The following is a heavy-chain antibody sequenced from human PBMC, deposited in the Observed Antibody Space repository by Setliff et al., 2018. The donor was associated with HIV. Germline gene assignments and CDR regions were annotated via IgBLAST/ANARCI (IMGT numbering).Heavy chain of an antibody. V-gene: IGHV3-15*01. CDR1: GFFFKNAW. CDR2: IKSEADGGTE. Sequence: GGSLRLSCAASGFFFKNAWMSWVRQAPGKGLEWIGRIKSEADGGTEESAAFLKGRFTISRDDSKNTVYLDIDNLKTEDTATYYCASRGTVTVRDYYFELWGRGTLVTVSS. D-gene: IGHD3-10*01. CDR3: ASRGTVTVRDYYFEL. J-gene: IGHJ2*01.